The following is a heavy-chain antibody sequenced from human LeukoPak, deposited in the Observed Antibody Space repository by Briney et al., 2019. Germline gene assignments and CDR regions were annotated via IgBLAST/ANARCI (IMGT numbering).Heavy chain of an antibody. CDR1: GGSISSYY. D-gene: IGHD5-12*01. Sequence: PSETLSLTCTVSGGSISSYYWSWIRQPPGKGLEWIGYIYYSGSTNYNPSLKSRVTISVDTSKNQFSLKLSSVTAADTAVYYCAREGYGGYRAFDYWGQGTLVTVSP. CDR3: AREGYGGYRAFDY. CDR2: IYYSGST. J-gene: IGHJ4*02. V-gene: IGHV4-59*01.